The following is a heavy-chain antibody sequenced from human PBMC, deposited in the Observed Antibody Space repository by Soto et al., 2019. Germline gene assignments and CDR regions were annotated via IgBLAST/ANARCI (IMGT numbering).Heavy chain of an antibody. CDR3: ARAGDDYSKVKIYYYHGMDD. V-gene: IGHV3-33*01. D-gene: IGHD4-4*01. J-gene: IGHJ6*02. Sequence: QVQLVESGGGVVQPGRSLRLSCAASGFTFSSYGMHWVRQAPGKGLEWVAVIWYDATNEYYTDSVKGRFTISRDNSKNTLFLQMNSLGAEDTAVYYCARAGDDYSKVKIYYYHGMDDWGQGTTVTVSS. CDR1: GFTFSSYG. CDR2: IWYDATNE.